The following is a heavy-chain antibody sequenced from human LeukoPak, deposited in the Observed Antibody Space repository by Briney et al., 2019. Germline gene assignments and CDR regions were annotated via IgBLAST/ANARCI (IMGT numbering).Heavy chain of an antibody. V-gene: IGHV4-59*01. J-gene: IGHJ6*02. CDR1: GGSISSYY. CDR3: ARAMATVTTGGYYYGMDV. CDR2: IYYSGST. D-gene: IGHD4-17*01. Sequence: SETLSLTCTVSGGSISSYYWGWIRQPPGKGLEGIGYIYYSGSTNYNPSLKSRVTISVDTSKNQFSLKLSSVTAADTAVYYCARAMATVTTGGYYYGMDVWGQGTTVTVSS.